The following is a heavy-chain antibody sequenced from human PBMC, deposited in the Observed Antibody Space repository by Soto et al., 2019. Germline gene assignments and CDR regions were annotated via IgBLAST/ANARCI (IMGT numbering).Heavy chain of an antibody. CDR2: IKQDGSEK. D-gene: IGHD6-13*01. Sequence: LRLSCAASGFTFSSYWMSWVRQAPGKGLEWVANIKQDGSEKYYVDSVKGRFTISRDDAKNSLYLQMNSLRAEDTAVYYCARDTGQQLASDYWGQGTLVTVSS. V-gene: IGHV3-7*03. CDR3: ARDTGQQLASDY. CDR1: GFTFSSYW. J-gene: IGHJ4*02.